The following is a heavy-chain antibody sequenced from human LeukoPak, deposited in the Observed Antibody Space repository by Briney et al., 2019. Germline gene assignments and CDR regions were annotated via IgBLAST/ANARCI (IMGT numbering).Heavy chain of an antibody. CDR1: GFTFSSYA. D-gene: IGHD6-19*01. Sequence: PGGSLRLSCAASGFTFSSYAMSWVRQAPGKGPEWVSAISGSGGSTYYADSVKGRFTISRDNSKNTLYLQMNSLRAEDTAVYYCAKLNRFGNSGWYDYYYYGMDVWGQGTTVTVSS. CDR3: AKLNRFGNSGWYDYYYYGMDV. V-gene: IGHV3-23*01. CDR2: ISGSGGST. J-gene: IGHJ6*02.